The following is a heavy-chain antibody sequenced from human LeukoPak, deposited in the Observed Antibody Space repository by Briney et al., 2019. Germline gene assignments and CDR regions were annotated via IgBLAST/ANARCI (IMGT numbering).Heavy chain of an antibody. CDR2: IIPIFGTA. Sequence: ASVKVSCKASGGTFTSYAISWVRQAPGQGLEWMGWIIPIFGTANYAQKFQGRVTITPDESTSIVYMEVSSLRSEDTAVYYCARPDTAMVEGAFDIWGQGTMVTVSS. CDR3: ARPDTAMVEGAFDI. D-gene: IGHD5-18*01. CDR1: GGTFTSYA. J-gene: IGHJ3*02. V-gene: IGHV1-69*13.